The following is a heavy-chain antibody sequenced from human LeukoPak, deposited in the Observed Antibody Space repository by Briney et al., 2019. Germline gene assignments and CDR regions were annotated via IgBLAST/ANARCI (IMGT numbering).Heavy chain of an antibody. J-gene: IGHJ5*02. CDR3: ARALSSSWYAFRSNWFDP. V-gene: IGHV3-53*01. CDR1: GFTFDDHG. CDR2: IYSGGST. D-gene: IGHD6-13*01. Sequence: GGSLRLPCAASGFTFDDHGMSWVRQAPGKGLEWVSVIYSGGSTYFADSVKGRFTISRDYSKNTLYLQINSLRAKDTAVYYCARALSSSWYAFRSNWFDPWGQGTLVSVSS.